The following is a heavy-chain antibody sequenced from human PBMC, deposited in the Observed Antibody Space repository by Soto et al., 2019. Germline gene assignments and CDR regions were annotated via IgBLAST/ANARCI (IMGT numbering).Heavy chain of an antibody. Sequence: GGSLRLSCAASGFTFSNAWMSWVRQAPGKGLEWVGRIKSKTDGGTTDYAAPVKGRFTISRDDSKNTLYLQMNSLKTEDTAVYYCTTDPLRELQTRGWFDPWGQGTLVTVSS. CDR3: TTDPLRELQTRGWFDP. D-gene: IGHD1-26*01. V-gene: IGHV3-15*01. CDR2: IKSKTDGGTT. J-gene: IGHJ5*02. CDR1: GFTFSNAW.